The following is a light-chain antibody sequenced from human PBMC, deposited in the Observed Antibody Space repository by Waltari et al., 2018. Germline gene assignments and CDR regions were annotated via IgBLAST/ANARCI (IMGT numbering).Light chain of an antibody. Sequence: QSVLTQPPSVSGAPGQRVPISCTGSGSNLAAGYDVHWYQQHPGKAPKLLIYGTSTRPPGVPDRFFGSQSGTSASLAITALQAEDEAEYYCQSYDTSLSVVFGGGTKLTVL. CDR1: GSNLAAGYD. J-gene: IGLJ2*01. V-gene: IGLV1-40*01. CDR2: GTS. CDR3: QSYDTSLSVV.